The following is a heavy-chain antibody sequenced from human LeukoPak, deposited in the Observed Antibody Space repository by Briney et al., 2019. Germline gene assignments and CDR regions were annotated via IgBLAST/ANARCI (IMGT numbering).Heavy chain of an antibody. J-gene: IGHJ4*02. Sequence: GGSLRLSCAASGFTFSSYEMNWVRQAPGKGLGWVSHISGSGENIYYADSVKGRFTISRDNTKNLLYLQMNSLRAEDTAVYYCARDWATTWYGEYFDHWGQGTLVTVSS. CDR2: ISGSGENI. CDR3: ARDWATTWYGEYFDH. V-gene: IGHV3-48*03. CDR1: GFTFSSYE. D-gene: IGHD3-10*01.